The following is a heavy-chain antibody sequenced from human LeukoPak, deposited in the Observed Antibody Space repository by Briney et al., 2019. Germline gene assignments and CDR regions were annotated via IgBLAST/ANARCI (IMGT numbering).Heavy chain of an antibody. V-gene: IGHV3-53*01. J-gene: IGHJ6*02. Sequence: GGSPRLSCAASGFSVSSNYMSCVRQAPGEGLEWVSVIYSGGSTYYADSVKGRFTISRDNSKNTLYLQMNSLRAEDTAVYYCARDRGRYYGMDVWGQGTTVTVSS. CDR3: ARDRGRYYGMDV. CDR1: GFSVSSNY. D-gene: IGHD3-10*01. CDR2: IYSGGST.